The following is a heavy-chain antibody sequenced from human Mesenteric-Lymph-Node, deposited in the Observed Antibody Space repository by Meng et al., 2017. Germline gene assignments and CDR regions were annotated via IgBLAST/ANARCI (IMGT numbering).Heavy chain of an antibody. J-gene: IGHJ4*02. CDR3: ARGVTGAFDY. D-gene: IGHD5-18*01. V-gene: IGHV3-21*01. CDR1: GFTFSSYS. CDR2: ISSSSSYI. Sequence: VQVVESGGGLGKPGGSLRIFCAASGFTFSSYSMNWVRQAPGKGLEWVSSISSSSSYIYYVDSVKGRFTISRDNAKNSLYLQMNSLRAEDTAVYYCARGVTGAFDYWGQGTLVTVSS.